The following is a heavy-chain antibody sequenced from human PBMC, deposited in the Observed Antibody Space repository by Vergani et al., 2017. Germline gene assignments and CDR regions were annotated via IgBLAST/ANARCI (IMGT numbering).Heavy chain of an antibody. CDR3: SRGVWVEMATILPFDI. Sequence: QLQLQESGPGLVKPSETLSLTCTVSGGSISSSSYYWGWIRQPPGKGLEWLGGIYYSGSTYYNPSLQSRVTISVDSSKDQFSLKLSAVAAADTAVYYCSRGVWVEMATILPFDIWGQGTMVTVSS. J-gene: IGHJ3*02. CDR2: IYYSGST. CDR1: GGSISSSSYY. D-gene: IGHD5-24*01. V-gene: IGHV4-39*07.